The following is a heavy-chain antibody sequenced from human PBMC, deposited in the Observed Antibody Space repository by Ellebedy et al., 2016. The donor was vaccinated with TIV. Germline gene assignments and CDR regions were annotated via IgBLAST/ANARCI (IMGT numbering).Heavy chain of an antibody. Sequence: GESLKISCAASGFIISGDWMSWVRQAPGKGLEWVAHINPDGSAEYDVDSVKGRFTVDRDNAKNPLYLQMDSLRPEDTELYYFAKERHTRWVEPTYYDHWGQGSLVTVSS. V-gene: IGHV3-7*01. CDR1: GFIISGDW. D-gene: IGHD1-14*01. CDR2: INPDGSAE. CDR3: AKERHTRWVEPTYYDH. J-gene: IGHJ4*02.